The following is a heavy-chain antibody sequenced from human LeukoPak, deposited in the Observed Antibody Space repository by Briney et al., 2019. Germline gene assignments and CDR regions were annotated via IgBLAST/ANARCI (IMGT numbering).Heavy chain of an antibody. CDR3: ARAPSGHYGSGSYHN. CDR2: INHSGST. CDR1: GGSFSGYY. Sequence: SETLSLTCAVYGGSFSGYYWSWIRQPPGKGLEWIGEINHSGSTNYNPSLKSRVTISVDTSKNQFSLKLSSVTAADTAVYYCARAPSGHYGSGSYHNWGQGTLVTVSS. J-gene: IGHJ4*02. D-gene: IGHD3-10*01. V-gene: IGHV4-34*01.